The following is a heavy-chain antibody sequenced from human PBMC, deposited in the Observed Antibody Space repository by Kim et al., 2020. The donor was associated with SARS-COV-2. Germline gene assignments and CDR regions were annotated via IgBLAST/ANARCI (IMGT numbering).Heavy chain of an antibody. CDR2: IIPIFGIA. CDR1: GGTFSSYA. V-gene: IGHV1-69*13. J-gene: IGHJ5*02. Sequence: SVKVSCKASGGTFSSYAISWVRQAPGQGLEWMGGIIPIFGIANYAQKFQGRVTITADESTSTAYMELSSLRSEDTAVYYCARDRMVRGVMEGWFDPWGQGTLVTVSS. D-gene: IGHD3-10*01. CDR3: ARDRMVRGVMEGWFDP.